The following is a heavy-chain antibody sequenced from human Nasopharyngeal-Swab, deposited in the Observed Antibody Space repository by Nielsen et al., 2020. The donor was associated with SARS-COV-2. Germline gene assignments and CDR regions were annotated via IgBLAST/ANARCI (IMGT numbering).Heavy chain of an antibody. CDR3: ARGQDGAAAAL. J-gene: IGHJ4*02. CDR1: GDSIAYSTFY. Sequence: SETLSLTCTVSGDSIAYSTFYWGWIRQPSGKGLEWIGNIYYNGNTYQNPSLKSRLTISVDKSKNQLSLKLTSLTAADTAMYYCARGQDGAAAALWGQGTLVTVSS. V-gene: IGHV4-39*01. D-gene: IGHD6-13*01. CDR2: IYYNGNT.